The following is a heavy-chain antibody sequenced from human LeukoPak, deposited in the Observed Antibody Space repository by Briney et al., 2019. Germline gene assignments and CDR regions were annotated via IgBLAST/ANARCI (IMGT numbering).Heavy chain of an antibody. D-gene: IGHD6-13*01. J-gene: IGHJ4*02. CDR2: ISYDGSNK. CDR3: ARGSSSSYPIDY. V-gene: IGHV3-30*04. Sequence: GGSLRLSCAASGFTFSSYAMHWVRQASGKGLEWGAVISYDGSNKYYADSVKGRFTISRDNSKNTLYLQMNSLRAEDTAVYYCARGSSSSYPIDYWGQGTLVTVSS. CDR1: GFTFSSYA.